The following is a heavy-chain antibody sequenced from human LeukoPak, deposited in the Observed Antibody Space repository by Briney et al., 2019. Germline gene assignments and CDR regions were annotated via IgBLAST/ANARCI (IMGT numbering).Heavy chain of an antibody. CDR2: ISAGATTT. CDR1: GFTFTSYA. V-gene: IGHV3-23*01. J-gene: IGHJ4*02. CDR3: ANPCSDGVCYPDY. D-gene: IGHD2-21*02. Sequence: GGSLRLSCETSGFTFTSYAVSWVRQAPGKGLEWVSAISAGATTTYYADSVMGRFTISRDDSRNTLYLQMDSLRVEDTAVYYCANPCSDGVCYPDYWGQGTLVTVSS.